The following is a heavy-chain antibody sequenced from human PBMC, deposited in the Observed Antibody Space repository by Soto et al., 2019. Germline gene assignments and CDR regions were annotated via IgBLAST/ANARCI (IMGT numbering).Heavy chain of an antibody. Sequence: PSETLSLTCNVSGTSVRHFYWSWIRQSAGEGLEWIGRIYSTGTTNFNPSLKSRLTMSMDMSKNQVSLNLTSVTAADTAVYYCVRDRADCSSPYYHYFSVWGRGTLVTVS. CDR1: GTSVRHFY. CDR2: IYSTGTT. D-gene: IGHD6-13*01. CDR3: VRDRADCSSPYYHYFSV. V-gene: IGHV4-4*07. J-gene: IGHJ2*01.